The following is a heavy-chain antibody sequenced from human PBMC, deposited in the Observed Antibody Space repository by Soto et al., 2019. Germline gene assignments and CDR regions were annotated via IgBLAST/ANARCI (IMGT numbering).Heavy chain of an antibody. D-gene: IGHD2-15*01. CDR3: ATVMGACSGGTCYLES. CDR2: TWFDESKR. V-gene: IGHV3-33*01. CDR1: GFTFSGYG. J-gene: IGHJ4*02. Sequence: QVQLVXSGGGXVQPGXSLXLSCATFGFTFSGYGMHWVRQAPGKGLEWVAITWFDESKRYYADSVKGRFTIFKDNSKSTLYLQMNSLRVEDTATYYCATVMGACSGGTCYLESWGQGTLVTVSS.